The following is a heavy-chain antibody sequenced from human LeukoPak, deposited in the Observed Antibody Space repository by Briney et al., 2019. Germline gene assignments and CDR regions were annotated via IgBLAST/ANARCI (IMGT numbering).Heavy chain of an antibody. Sequence: SETLSLTCTVSGVSISSYYWSWIRQPAGKGLEWIGRIHISGSTNYNPSLKSRVTMSVDTSKNQFSLRLSSVTAADTAVYYCATLGYSYGTDYWGQGTLVTVSS. V-gene: IGHV4-4*07. CDR1: GVSISSYY. D-gene: IGHD5-18*01. CDR2: IHISGST. CDR3: ATLGYSYGTDY. J-gene: IGHJ4*02.